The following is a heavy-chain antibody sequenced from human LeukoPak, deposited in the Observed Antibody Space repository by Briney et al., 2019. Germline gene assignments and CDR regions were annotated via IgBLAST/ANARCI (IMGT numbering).Heavy chain of an antibody. Sequence: SETLSLTCAVYGGSFSGYYWSWIRQPPGKGLEWIGEINRSGSTNYNPSLKSRVTISVDTSKNQFSLKLSSVTAADTAVYYCARGGYYYDSSGYYYDYWGQGTLVTVSS. J-gene: IGHJ4*02. CDR3: ARGGYYYDSSGYYYDY. CDR1: GGSFSGYY. D-gene: IGHD3-22*01. CDR2: INRSGST. V-gene: IGHV4-34*01.